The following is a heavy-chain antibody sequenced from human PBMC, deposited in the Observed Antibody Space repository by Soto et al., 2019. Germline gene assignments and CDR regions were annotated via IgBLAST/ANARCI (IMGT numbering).Heavy chain of an antibody. J-gene: IGHJ4*02. D-gene: IGHD4-17*01. V-gene: IGHV3-23*01. CDR1: GFTFSIYA. Sequence: EVLLLGSGGGLVQPGGSLRLSCSASGFTFSIYAMSWVRQAPGKGLEWVSTISASGGSTYYADSVKGRFTISRDNSKNTLDLQMNSLRAEDMAVYYCADYGDYYFDYWGQGTLVTVSS. CDR2: ISASGGST. CDR3: ADYGDYYFDY.